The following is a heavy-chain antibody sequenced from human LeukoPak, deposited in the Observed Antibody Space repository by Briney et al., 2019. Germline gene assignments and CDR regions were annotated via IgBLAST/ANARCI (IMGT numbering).Heavy chain of an antibody. Sequence: PSETLSCTCAGSGYSISSGYYWGWIRQPPGKGLASIGSIYHSGSTYYTPSRKSRVTISVDTSKNQFSLKRSSVTAADTAVYYCARLAYSSGCRWGQGTLVTVSS. CDR1: GYSISSGYY. CDR2: IYHSGST. CDR3: ARLAYSSGCR. J-gene: IGHJ4*02. D-gene: IGHD6-19*01. V-gene: IGHV4-38-2*01.